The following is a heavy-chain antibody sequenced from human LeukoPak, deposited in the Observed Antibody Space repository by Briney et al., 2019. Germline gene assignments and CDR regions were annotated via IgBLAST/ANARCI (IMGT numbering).Heavy chain of an antibody. CDR3: ARENGSGSYSQTDAFDI. J-gene: IGHJ3*02. Sequence: SQNLSLNCAVSGGSISSGGYSWSWIRQPPGKGLEWIGYIYHSGSTYYNPSLKSRVTISVDRSKNQFSLKLSSVTAADRAVYYCARENGSGSYSQTDAFDIWRQGTIVTVSS. D-gene: IGHD3-10*01. V-gene: IGHV4-30-2*01. CDR1: GGSISSGGYS. CDR2: IYHSGST.